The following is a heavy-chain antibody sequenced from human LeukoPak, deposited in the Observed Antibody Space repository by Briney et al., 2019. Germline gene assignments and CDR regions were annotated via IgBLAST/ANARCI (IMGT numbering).Heavy chain of an antibody. CDR1: GYTFTSYD. Sequence: APVKVSCKASGYTFTSYDINWVRQATGQGLEWMGWMNPNSGNTGYAQKFQGRVTMTRNASISTAYMELSSLKSEDTAVYYCARGPLAVDDYWGQGALVTVSS. J-gene: IGHJ4*02. V-gene: IGHV1-8*01. D-gene: IGHD6-19*01. CDR2: MNPNSGNT. CDR3: ARGPLAVDDY.